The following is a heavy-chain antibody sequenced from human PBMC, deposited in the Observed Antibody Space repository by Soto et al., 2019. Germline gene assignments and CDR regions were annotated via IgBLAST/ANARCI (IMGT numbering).Heavy chain of an antibody. J-gene: IGHJ4*02. D-gene: IGHD6-19*01. CDR2: ISSSSSYI. V-gene: IGHV3-21*01. CDR1: GFTFSSYS. Sequence: GGSLRLSCAASGFTFSSYSMNWVRQAPGKGLEWVSSISSSSSYIYYADSVKGRFTISRDNAKNSLYLQMNSLRAEDTAVYYCARAVAGPQNFDYWGQGTLVTVLL. CDR3: ARAVAGPQNFDY.